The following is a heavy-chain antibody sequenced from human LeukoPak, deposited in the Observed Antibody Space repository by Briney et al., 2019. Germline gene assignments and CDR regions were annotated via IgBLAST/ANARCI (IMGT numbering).Heavy chain of an antibody. CDR2: ISSSSSHI. D-gene: IGHD3-16*01. CDR3: ARLGEKADFDY. CDR1: GFTFSSYS. Sequence: GGSLRLSCAASGFTFSSYSMNWVRLAPGKGLEWVSAISSSSSHIYYADSVKGRFTISRDNAKNSLYLQINSLRAEDTAVYYCARLGEKADFDYWGQGTLVTVSS. J-gene: IGHJ4*02. V-gene: IGHV3-21*01.